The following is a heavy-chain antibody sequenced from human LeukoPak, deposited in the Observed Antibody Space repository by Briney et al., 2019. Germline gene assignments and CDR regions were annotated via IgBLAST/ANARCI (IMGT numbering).Heavy chain of an antibody. J-gene: IGHJ2*01. CDR2: ITSSLSYI. V-gene: IGHV3-21*01. D-gene: IGHD1-26*01. CDR1: GFTFKSYT. CDR3: TREPSGTYWYFDL. Sequence: PGGSLRLSCAASGFTFKSYTMNWVRQAPGKGLEWVSSITSSLSYISYADSVKGRFTTSRDNAKNTLYLQMNSLRAEDTAVYYCTREPSGTYWYFDLWGRGTLVTVSS.